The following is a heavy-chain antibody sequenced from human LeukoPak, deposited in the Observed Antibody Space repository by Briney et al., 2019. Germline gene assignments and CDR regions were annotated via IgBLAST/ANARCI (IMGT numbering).Heavy chain of an antibody. CDR3: ATRRYY. CDR1: GFAFSNAW. J-gene: IGHJ4*02. Sequence: GGSLRLSCAASGFAFSNAWLNWVRHTPGKGLEWLGRIRGITEGGATEYAAPVKGRFTISRDDSKNTLYLQMNSLTTEDTAVYYCATRRYYWGQGTLVTVSS. CDR2: IRGITEGGAT. V-gene: IGHV3-15*01.